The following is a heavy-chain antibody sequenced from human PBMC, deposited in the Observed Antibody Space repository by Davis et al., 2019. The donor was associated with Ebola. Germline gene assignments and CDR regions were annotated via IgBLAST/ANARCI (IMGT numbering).Heavy chain of an antibody. Sequence: GESLKISCAASGFTVSSNYMDWVRQAPGKGLEWVSSISSSSSYIYYADSVKGRFTISRDNAKNSLYLQMNSLRAEDTAVYYCARESDLDYWGQGTLVTVSS. CDR3: ARESDLDY. J-gene: IGHJ4*02. CDR1: GFTVSSNY. CDR2: ISSSSSYI. V-gene: IGHV3-21*01.